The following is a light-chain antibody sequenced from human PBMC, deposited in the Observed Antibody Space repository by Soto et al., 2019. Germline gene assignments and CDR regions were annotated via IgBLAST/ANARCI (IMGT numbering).Light chain of an antibody. J-gene: IGKJ1*01. V-gene: IGKV1-5*03. CDR1: QSISSW. CDR3: QQYNRYWT. CDR2: KAS. Sequence: DIQMTQSPSTLSASVGDRVTITCRASQSISSWLAWYQQKPGKAPKLLIYKASSLESGGPSRFSGSGYWTEFTLTISSLQPDDFATYYGQQYNRYWTFGQGTKVEIK.